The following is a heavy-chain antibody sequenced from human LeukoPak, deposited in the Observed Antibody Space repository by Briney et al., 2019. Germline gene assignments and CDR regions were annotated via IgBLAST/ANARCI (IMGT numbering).Heavy chain of an antibody. D-gene: IGHD1-26*01. CDR3: ASVCWDDAFDI. CDR2: IYSGGST. Sequence: GGSLRLSCAASGFTFDDYGMSWVRQAPGKGLEWVSVIYSGGSTYYADSVKGRFTISRDNSKNTLYLQMNSLRAEDTAVYYCASVCWDDAFDIWGQGTMVTVSS. J-gene: IGHJ3*02. V-gene: IGHV3-53*01. CDR1: GFTFDDYG.